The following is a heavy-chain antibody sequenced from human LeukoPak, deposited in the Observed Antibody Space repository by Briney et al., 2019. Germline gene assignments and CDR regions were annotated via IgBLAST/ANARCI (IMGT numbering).Heavy chain of an antibody. D-gene: IGHD3-22*01. CDR1: EFSVSSNY. CDR2: ISSGGNT. Sequence: GGSLRLSCAASEFSVSSNYMSWVRQAPGKGLEWVSVISSGGNTYYVDSVKGRFAISRDNSKNTLYLQMNSLRAEDTAAYFCARDYHDTSGYYSLAYWGQGTLVTVSS. CDR3: ARDYHDTSGYYSLAY. V-gene: IGHV3-53*01. J-gene: IGHJ4*02.